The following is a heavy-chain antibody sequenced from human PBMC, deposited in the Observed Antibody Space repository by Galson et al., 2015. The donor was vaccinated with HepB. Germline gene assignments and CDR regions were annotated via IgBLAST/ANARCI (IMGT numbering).Heavy chain of an antibody. J-gene: IGHJ4*02. CDR2: IRSKANNYAT. D-gene: IGHD6-13*01. CDR1: GFTFSGSA. Sequence: SLRLSCAASGFTFSGSAIHWVRQASGKGPQWVGRIRSKANNYATSYVPSLKGRFTISRDDSKNMAYLHMKSLKTEDTAVYYCSRVGDLSGYSSRWGQGTLVTVSS. CDR3: SRVGDLSGYSSR. V-gene: IGHV3-73*01.